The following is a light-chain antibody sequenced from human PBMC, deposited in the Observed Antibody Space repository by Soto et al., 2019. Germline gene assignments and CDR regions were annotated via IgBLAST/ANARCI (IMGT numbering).Light chain of an antibody. V-gene: IGKV1-39*01. CDR2: NSS. Sequence: DIQMTQCQSXLSASVGSRVAIICRTSPPIREYLSWYQQKQGXTPSLXXSNSSNLQTGVPSRFSGSGSATHFTLTINSRQPEDFATYYGQQSYNTPRTFGQGTKVDIK. CDR1: PPIREY. CDR3: QQSYNTPRT. J-gene: IGKJ1*01.